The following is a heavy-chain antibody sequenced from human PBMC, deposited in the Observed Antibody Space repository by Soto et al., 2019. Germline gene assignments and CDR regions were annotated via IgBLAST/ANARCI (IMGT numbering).Heavy chain of an antibody. CDR1: GFTFSSYD. CDR3: AKDNSIVVVVAATPVDDY. V-gene: IGHV3-23*01. Sequence: EVQLLDSGGVLVQPGGSLRLSCEASGFTFSSYDMSWVRKAQGKGLEWVSAISGSGGSTYYADSVKGRFTISRDNSQNTLYLHMNSLRAEDTAVYYCAKDNSIVVVVAATPVDDYWGQGTLVTVSS. J-gene: IGHJ4*02. CDR2: ISGSGGST. D-gene: IGHD2-15*01.